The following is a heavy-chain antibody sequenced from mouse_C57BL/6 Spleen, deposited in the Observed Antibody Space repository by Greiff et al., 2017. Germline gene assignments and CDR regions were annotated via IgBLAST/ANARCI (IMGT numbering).Heavy chain of an antibody. CDR3: ARNYYGSSYRYFDV. CDR2: INPNNGGT. J-gene: IGHJ1*03. V-gene: IGHV1-18*01. CDR1: GYTFTDYN. Sequence: VQLQQSGPELVKPGASVKIPCKASGYTFTDYNMDWVKQSHGKSLEWIGDINPNNGGTIYNQKFKGKVTLTVDKSSSTAYMELRSLTSEDTAVYYCARNYYGSSYRYFDVWGTGTTVTVSS. D-gene: IGHD1-1*01.